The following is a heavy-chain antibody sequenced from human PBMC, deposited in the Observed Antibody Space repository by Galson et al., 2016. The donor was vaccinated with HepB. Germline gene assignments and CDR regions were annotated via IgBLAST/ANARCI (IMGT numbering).Heavy chain of an antibody. CDR1: GGSFSNFY. J-gene: IGHJ6*03. Sequence: ETPSLTCGVSGGSFSNFYWTWIRQPPGKGLEWIGEINDSGSTNYSPSLKSRVTISIDTSRNRFSLTLGSVTAADTAVYYCARGFFRYSYYYLDVWGEGTRVAVSS. CDR2: INDSGST. CDR3: ARGFFRYSYYYLDV. V-gene: IGHV4-34*01.